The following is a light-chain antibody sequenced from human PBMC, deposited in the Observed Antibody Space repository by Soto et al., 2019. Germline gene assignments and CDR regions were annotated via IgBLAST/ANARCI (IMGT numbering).Light chain of an antibody. Sequence: KMTQSPSTLSASVGDRVTITCRASQSISSWLAWYQQKPGKAPKLLIYDASSLESGVPSRFSGSGSGTEFTLTISSLQPDDFATYYCQQYNSYSMYTFGQGTKVDIK. CDR2: DAS. J-gene: IGKJ2*01. CDR3: QQYNSYSMYT. V-gene: IGKV1-5*01. CDR1: QSISSW.